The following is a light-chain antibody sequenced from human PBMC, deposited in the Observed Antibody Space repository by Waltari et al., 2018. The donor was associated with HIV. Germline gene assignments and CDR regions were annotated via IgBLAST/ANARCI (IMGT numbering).Light chain of an antibody. J-gene: IGLJ1*01. CDR3: AAWDDTLNGFV. CDR2: KSS. V-gene: IGLV1-44*01. Sequence: QSVLTQPPSASGPPGQRVTISCSGSSSNIGRNTVNWYQHVPGTAPKLLIHKSSQRPSGVPDRFSGSKSGTSASLAISGLQSEDEADYYCAAWDDTLNGFVFGSGTRVTVL. CDR1: SSNIGRNT.